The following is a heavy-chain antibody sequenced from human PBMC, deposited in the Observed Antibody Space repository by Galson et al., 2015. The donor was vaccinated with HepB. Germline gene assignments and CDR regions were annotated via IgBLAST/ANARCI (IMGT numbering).Heavy chain of an antibody. V-gene: IGHV1-46*01. Sequence: SVKVSCKAAGYTFTDYYVHWVRQAPGQGLEWLGIINPNTGTTTYARKFQGRVTMTRDTSTSTVYMELSSLISDDTAVYYCTRGHDLLTGYHSCFGRWGQGTLVTVSS. D-gene: IGHD3-9*01. J-gene: IGHJ4*02. CDR2: INPNTGTT. CDR1: GYTFTDYY. CDR3: TRGHDLLTGYHSCFGR.